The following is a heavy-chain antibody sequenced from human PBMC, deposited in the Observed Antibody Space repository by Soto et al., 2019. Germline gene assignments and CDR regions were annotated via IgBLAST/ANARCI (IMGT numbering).Heavy chain of an antibody. V-gene: IGHV4-39*01. CDR1: GGSITSSSHF. CDR2: IYFTGNT. Sequence: SETLSLTCSASGGSITSSSHFWGWVRQPPGEGLGWIGTIYFTGNTYYTPSLKSRLTMSIDTSKNEFSLRLNSVTAADTAVYYCAGQTFTIAAASYGRSNWFDPWGPGTLVTVSS. J-gene: IGHJ5*02. D-gene: IGHD6-25*01. CDR3: AGQTFTIAAASYGRSNWFDP.